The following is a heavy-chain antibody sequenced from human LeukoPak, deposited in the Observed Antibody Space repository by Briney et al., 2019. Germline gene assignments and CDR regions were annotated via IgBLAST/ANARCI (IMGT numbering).Heavy chain of an antibody. CDR2: ISYDGSNK. J-gene: IGHJ4*02. Sequence: GRSLRLSCAASGFTFSSYAMHWVRQAPGKGLEWVAVISYDGSNKYYADSVKGRITISRDNSKNTVYLQMNSLRGVDTAVYYCARDSTWIQDFWGQGTLVTVSS. CDR3: ARDSTWIQDF. CDR1: GFTFSSYA. D-gene: IGHD5-18*01. V-gene: IGHV3-30-3*01.